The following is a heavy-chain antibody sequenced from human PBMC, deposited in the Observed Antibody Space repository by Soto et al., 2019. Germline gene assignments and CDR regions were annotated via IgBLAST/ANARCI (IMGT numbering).Heavy chain of an antibody. D-gene: IGHD3-16*01. CDR2: IYDDGTE. CDR1: GLTVINNF. Sequence: GGSLRLSCAASGLTVINNFMNWVRQAPGKGLEWVSIIYDDGTEYYADSVKGRFTISRDTSKNTLFLQMNSLRAEDTATYYCARAYYGNHFDYWGQGTLVTVSS. V-gene: IGHV3-53*01. CDR3: ARAYYGNHFDY. J-gene: IGHJ4*02.